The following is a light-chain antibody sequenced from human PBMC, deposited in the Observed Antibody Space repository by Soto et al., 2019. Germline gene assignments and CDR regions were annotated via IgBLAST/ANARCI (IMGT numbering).Light chain of an antibody. J-gene: IGLJ1*01. V-gene: IGLV2-14*02. CDR3: FSFTTTSTHV. CDR2: EGT. CDR1: TSFVGTYNF. Sequence: QCLLTQPASVSGSAGQSITISCTGTTSFVGTYNFVSWYQQHPGKAPQFLIYEGTKRPSGVSNRFSGSKSGNTAYLTISGLQVEDEAEYFCFSFTTTSTHVFGTGTKVTVL.